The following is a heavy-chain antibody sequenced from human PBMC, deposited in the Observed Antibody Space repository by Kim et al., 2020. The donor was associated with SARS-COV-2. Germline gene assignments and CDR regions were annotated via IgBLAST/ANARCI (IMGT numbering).Heavy chain of an antibody. CDR2: MNPNSGNT. CDR1: GYTFTSYD. J-gene: IGHJ6*02. CDR3: ARGRFPTRSYYYYGMDV. Sequence: ASVKVSCKASGYTFTSYDINWVRQATGQGLEWMGWMNPNSGNTGYAQKFQGRVTMTRNTSISTAYMELSSLRSEDTAVYYCARGRFPTRSYYYYGMDVWGQGTTVTVSS. D-gene: IGHD3-10*01. V-gene: IGHV1-8*01.